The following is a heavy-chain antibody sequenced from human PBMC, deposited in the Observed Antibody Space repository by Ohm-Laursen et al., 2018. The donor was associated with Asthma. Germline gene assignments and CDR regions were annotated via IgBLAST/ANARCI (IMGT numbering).Heavy chain of an antibody. V-gene: IGHV3-7*05. CDR3: ASPQAGRADRHFDL. Sequence: GSLRLSCAATGLPFSNFWMSWVRQAPGKGLEWVANIYPDGGEKYYVDSVDGRFTISRDNAKNSLYLQMNSLRAEDTAVYYCASPQAGRADRHFDLWGRGTLVTVSS. CDR2: IYPDGGEK. CDR1: GLPFSNFW. J-gene: IGHJ2*01. D-gene: IGHD6-19*01.